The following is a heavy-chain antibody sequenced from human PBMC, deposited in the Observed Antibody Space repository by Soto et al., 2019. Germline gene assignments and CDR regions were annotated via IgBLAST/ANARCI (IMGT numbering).Heavy chain of an antibody. CDR1: GGSFSGYY. CDR2: INHSGST. V-gene: IGHV4-34*01. Sequence: PSETLSLTCAVYGGSFSGYYWSWIRQPPGKGLEWIGKINHSGSTNYNPSLKSRVTISVDTSKNQFSLKLSSVTAADTAVYYCARAGYYYDSSGYYKRPGGWVDSWGQGTLVTVS. J-gene: IGHJ4*02. D-gene: IGHD3-22*01. CDR3: ARAGYYYDSSGYYKRPGGWVDS.